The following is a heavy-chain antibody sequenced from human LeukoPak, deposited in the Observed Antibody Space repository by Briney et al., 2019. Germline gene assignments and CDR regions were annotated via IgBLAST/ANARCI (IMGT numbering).Heavy chain of an antibody. D-gene: IGHD6-13*01. V-gene: IGHV3-21*01. Sequence: PGWSLSLSCAASGFSFSAYTLNWVRQSPWMALEGVSSIKGSHNYIYNADSVARRFTASTEDAQKSTPLQMNSLRVEDTAIYYCARSRGMSKNDKNLLYWGQGMLVTVSS. CDR1: GFSFSAYT. CDR3: ARSRGMSKNDKNLLY. CDR2: IKGSHNYI. J-gene: IGHJ4*02.